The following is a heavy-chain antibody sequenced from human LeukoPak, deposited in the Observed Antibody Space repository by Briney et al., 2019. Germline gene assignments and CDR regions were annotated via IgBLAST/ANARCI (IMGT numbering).Heavy chain of an antibody. J-gene: IGHJ4*02. CDR3: AGGGSNRRFDF. CDR2: ISSSSSYI. Sequence: GGSLRLSCAASGFTFSSYSMNWVRQAPGKGLEWVSSISSSSSYIYYADSVKGRFTISRDNSNNTLYLQMNSLRAEDTAIYFCAGGGSNRRFDFWGQGTLVTVSS. CDR1: GFTFSSYS. V-gene: IGHV3-21*04. D-gene: IGHD3-16*02.